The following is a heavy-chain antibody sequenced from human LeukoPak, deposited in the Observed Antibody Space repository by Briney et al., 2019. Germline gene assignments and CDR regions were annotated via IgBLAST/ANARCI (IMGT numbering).Heavy chain of an antibody. V-gene: IGHV1-2*06. CDR1: GYTFTSYD. CDR2: INPNSGGT. D-gene: IGHD3-9*01. J-gene: IGHJ4*02. Sequence: ASVKVSCKASGYTFTSYDINWVRQATGQGLEWMGRINPNSGGTNYAQKFQGRVTMTRDTSISTAYMELSRLRSDDTAVYYCARARGLRYFDWGDYFDYWGQGTLVTVSS. CDR3: ARARGLRYFDWGDYFDY.